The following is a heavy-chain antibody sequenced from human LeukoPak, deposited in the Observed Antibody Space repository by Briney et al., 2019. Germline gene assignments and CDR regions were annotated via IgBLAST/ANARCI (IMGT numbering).Heavy chain of an antibody. CDR2: IYTSGGT. V-gene: IGHV4-4*09. Sequence: SETLSLTCTVSGDSISSYYWSWIRQPPGKGLEWIGYIYTSGGTNYIPSLKGRVTISIDTSKNQFSLKLSSVTAADTAVYYCARDEYQLLSDVWGKGTTVTVSS. CDR3: ARDEYQLLSDV. D-gene: IGHD2-2*01. J-gene: IGHJ6*04. CDR1: GDSISSYY.